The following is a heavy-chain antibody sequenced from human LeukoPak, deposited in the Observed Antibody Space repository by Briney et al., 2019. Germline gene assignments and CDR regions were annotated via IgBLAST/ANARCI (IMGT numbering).Heavy chain of an antibody. CDR2: IKFDESEK. CDR3: SRVTTNGYFEY. D-gene: IGHD1-1*01. J-gene: IGHJ4*02. Sequence: GGSLRLSCAASGFTFSSLWMGWVRQAPGKGLEWVASIKFDESEKHHVDSVEGRFTISRDNAKSSLYLQMNSLRAEDTAVYFCSRVTTNGYFEYWGQGTLVTVSS. V-gene: IGHV3-7*04. CDR1: GFTFSSLW.